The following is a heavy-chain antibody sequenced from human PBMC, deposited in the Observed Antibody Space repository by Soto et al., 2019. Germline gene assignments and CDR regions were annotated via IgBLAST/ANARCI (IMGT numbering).Heavy chain of an antibody. V-gene: IGHV4-4*02. CDR3: ARVLNGPLYFDY. CDR2: IYHIGSN. J-gene: IGHJ4*02. Sequence: QVQLQESCPGLVKPSGTLSLTCAVSSGSISSSNWWSWVRQPPGKGLEWIGEIYHIGSNNHNPSLKSRVTISVDKSKNQFSLKLSSVTAADAAVYYCARVLNGPLYFDYWCQGTLVTVSS. CDR1: SGSISSSNW.